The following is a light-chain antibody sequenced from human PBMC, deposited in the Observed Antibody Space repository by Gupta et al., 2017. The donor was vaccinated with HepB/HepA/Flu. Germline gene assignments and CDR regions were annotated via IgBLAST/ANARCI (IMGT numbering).Light chain of an antibody. CDR1: QSISSW. CDR3: QQDNSFSWA. CDR2: KAS. J-gene: IGKJ1*01. V-gene: IGKV1-5*03. Sequence: DIQMTQSPSTLSASVGDRVTTTCRARQSISSWLAWYQQKPGKAPKLLIYKASSVESGVPSRFSGSGSGTEFTLTISSRQPDDFANYYCQQDNSFSWAFGQGTKVEIK.